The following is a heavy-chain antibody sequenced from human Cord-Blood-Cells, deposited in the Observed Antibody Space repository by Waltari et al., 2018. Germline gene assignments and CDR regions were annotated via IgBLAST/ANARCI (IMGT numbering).Heavy chain of an antibody. CDR3: ARDEAGGGSYYYYYYYGMDV. Sequence: QVQLVQSGAEVKKPGASVKVSCKASGYTFTSYGISWVRQAPGQGLEWMGWISAYNGNTNYAQKLQGRVTMTTDTSTSTAYMELRSLRSDATAVYYWARDEAGGGSYYYYYYYGMDVWGQGTTVTVSS. J-gene: IGHJ6*02. CDR2: ISAYNGNT. V-gene: IGHV1-18*01. CDR1: GYTFTSYG. D-gene: IGHD1-26*01.